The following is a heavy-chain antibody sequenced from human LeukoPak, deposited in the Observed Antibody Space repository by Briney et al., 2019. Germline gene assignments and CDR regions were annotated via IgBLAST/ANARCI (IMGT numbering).Heavy chain of an antibody. CDR1: GFGFSSYS. V-gene: IGHV3-21*04. Sequence: GGSLRLSCAASGFGFSSYSMNWVRQAPGKGLEWVSSISGTTNYIYYADSVKGRFTISRDNAKNSLYLQMNSLRAEDTAVYYCAKKKLRYFDWPDYWGQGTLVTVSS. J-gene: IGHJ4*02. D-gene: IGHD3-9*01. CDR2: ISGTTNYI. CDR3: AKKKLRYFDWPDY.